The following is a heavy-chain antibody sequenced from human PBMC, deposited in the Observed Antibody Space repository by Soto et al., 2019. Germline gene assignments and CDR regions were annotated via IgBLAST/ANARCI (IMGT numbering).Heavy chain of an antibody. J-gene: IGHJ6*02. Sequence: EVQLLQSGGGLVQPGGSLRLSCAASGFRFSSYDMSWVRQAPGKGLEWVSAISGSGDRTYYADSGKGRITISRANSQNPLYLQMSSLRVEDTAVYYCETRDTSMVTQYYYGMDVWGQGTTVTVSS. CDR3: ETRDTSMVTQYYYGMDV. V-gene: IGHV3-23*01. D-gene: IGHD5-18*01. CDR1: GFRFSSYD. CDR2: ISGSGDRT.